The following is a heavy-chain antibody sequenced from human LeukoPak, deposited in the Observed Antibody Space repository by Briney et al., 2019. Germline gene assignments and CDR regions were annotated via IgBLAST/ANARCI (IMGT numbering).Heavy chain of an antibody. CDR1: GFTFSTYS. CDR3: ARDGGSHYFDF. CDR2: ISWGGSNI. V-gene: IGHV3-21*04. J-gene: IGHJ4*02. D-gene: IGHD3-16*01. Sequence: GGSLRLSCAASGFTFSTYSMNWVRQAPGKGLEWVSSISWGGSNIYYADSVKGRFTISRDNAKNSLYLHMNSLTADDTAVYYCARDGGSHYFDFWGQGTLVSVSS.